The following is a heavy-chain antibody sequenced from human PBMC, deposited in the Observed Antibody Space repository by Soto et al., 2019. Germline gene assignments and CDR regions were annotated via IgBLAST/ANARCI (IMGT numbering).Heavy chain of an antibody. CDR1: GGSISSYY. CDR3: ARHFGPPGDYYWFDP. CDR2: IYYSGST. D-gene: IGHD3-10*01. Sequence: SETLSLTCTVSGGSISSYYWSWIRQPPGKGLEWIGYIYYSGSTNYNPSLKSRVTISVDTSKNQFSLKLSSVTAADTAVYYCARHFGPPGDYYWFDPWGQGTLVTVSS. V-gene: IGHV4-59*08. J-gene: IGHJ5*02.